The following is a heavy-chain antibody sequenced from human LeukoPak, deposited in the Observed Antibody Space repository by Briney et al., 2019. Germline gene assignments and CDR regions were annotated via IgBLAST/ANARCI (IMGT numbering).Heavy chain of an antibody. D-gene: IGHD4-17*01. CDR3: ARDLKYGDYVASGKDY. CDR1: GFTFSSYG. Sequence: GGSLRLSCAASGFTFSSYGMHWVRQAPGKGLEWVAVISYDGSNKYYADSVKGRFTISRDNSKNTLYLQMNSLRAEDTAVYYCARDLKYGDYVASGKDYWGQGTLVTVSS. V-gene: IGHV3-30*03. CDR2: ISYDGSNK. J-gene: IGHJ4*02.